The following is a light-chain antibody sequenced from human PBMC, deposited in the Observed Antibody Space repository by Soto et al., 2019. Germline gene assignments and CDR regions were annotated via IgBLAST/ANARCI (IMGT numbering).Light chain of an antibody. J-gene: IGKJ1*01. CDR3: QQYNVYST. V-gene: IGKV1-5*03. CDR2: RAS. Sequence: DIQMTQSPSTLSASVGDRVTITCRASQSISSWLAWYQQXXXKAPKLLIYRASTLETGVPSRFSGSGSGTEFTLTINSLQPDDFATYYCQQYNVYSTFGQGTKVEVK. CDR1: QSISSW.